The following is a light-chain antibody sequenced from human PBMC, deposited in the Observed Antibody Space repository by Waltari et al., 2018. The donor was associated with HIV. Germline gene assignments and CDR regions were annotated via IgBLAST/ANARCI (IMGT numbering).Light chain of an antibody. CDR2: EVT. CDR1: SSDDGGYNY. CDR3: SSYAGSNKLV. Sequence: QSALTQPPSASGSPGQSVTISCTGTSSDDGGYNYVSWYQQHPGNAPKPLIYEVTERPSGVPDRFSGSKSGNTASLTVSGLQAEDEADYYCSSYAGSNKLVFGGGTKLTVV. J-gene: IGLJ2*01. V-gene: IGLV2-8*01.